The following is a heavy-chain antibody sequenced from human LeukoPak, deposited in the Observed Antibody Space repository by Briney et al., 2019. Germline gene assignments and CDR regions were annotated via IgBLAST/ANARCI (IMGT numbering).Heavy chain of an antibody. J-gene: IGHJ4*02. Sequence: PGGSLRLSCAASGFTFSSYSMNWVRQAPGKGLEWVSSISSSSSYIYYADSVKGRFTISRDNAKNSLYLQMNSLRAEDTAVYYCARDLWFGETPYYFDYWGQGTLVTVSS. V-gene: IGHV3-21*01. CDR3: ARDLWFGETPYYFDY. CDR1: GFTFSSYS. D-gene: IGHD3-10*01. CDR2: ISSSSSYI.